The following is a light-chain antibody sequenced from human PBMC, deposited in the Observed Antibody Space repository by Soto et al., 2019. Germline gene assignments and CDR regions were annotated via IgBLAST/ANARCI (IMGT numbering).Light chain of an antibody. V-gene: IGKV3D-20*02. CDR1: QSVSSNY. J-gene: IGKJ5*01. CDR2: GAS. Sequence: EIVLTQSPGTLSLSPGERATLSCRASQSVSSNYLAWYQQKPGQAPRLLIYGASTMATGIPDRFSGSGSGTDFTLTISSLEPEDFAVYYCQQRSNWPPTFGQGTRLEIK. CDR3: QQRSNWPPT.